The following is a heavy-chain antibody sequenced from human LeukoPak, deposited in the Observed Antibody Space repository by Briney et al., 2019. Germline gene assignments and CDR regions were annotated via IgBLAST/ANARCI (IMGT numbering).Heavy chain of an antibody. Sequence: GASVKVSCKASGYTFTGHYIHWVRQAPGHGVEWMGWINPNSGGPNYAQKFQGRVTMTRDTSISTAYMALSSLKSDDTAVYYCASISEVWSGYYTVHHDYWGQGTLVTVSS. CDR2: INPNSGGP. J-gene: IGHJ4*02. D-gene: IGHD3-3*01. CDR1: GYTFTGHY. CDR3: ASISEVWSGYYTVHHDY. V-gene: IGHV1-2*02.